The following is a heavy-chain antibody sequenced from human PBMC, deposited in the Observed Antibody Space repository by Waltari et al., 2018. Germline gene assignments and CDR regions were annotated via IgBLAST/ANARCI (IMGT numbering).Heavy chain of an antibody. Sequence: QLQLQESGAGLLKPSETLSLTCAVYGGSFSGYSWRGIRPSPGKGLEWIGEINHSGSTNYNPSLKSRVTISVDTSKNQFSLKVSSVTAADTAVYYCGKQATQYCNNTICYHDSWGQGILVTVSS. CDR1: GGSFSGYS. V-gene: IGHV4-34*01. CDR3: GKQATQYCNNTICYHDS. J-gene: IGHJ5*01. CDR2: INHSGST. D-gene: IGHD2-2*01.